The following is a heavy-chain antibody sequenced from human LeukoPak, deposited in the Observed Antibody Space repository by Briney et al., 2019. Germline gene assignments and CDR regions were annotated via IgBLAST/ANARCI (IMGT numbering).Heavy chain of an antibody. CDR3: ASSYYYDSSGYYYY. CDR2: IYSGGST. CDR1: GFTFSTYA. D-gene: IGHD3-22*01. J-gene: IGHJ4*02. Sequence: GGSLRLSCAASGFTFSTYAMSWVRQAPGKGLEWVSVIYSGGSTYYADSVKGRFTISRDNSKNTLYLQMNSLRAEDTAVYYCASSYYYDSSGYYYYWGQGTLVTVSS. V-gene: IGHV3-53*01.